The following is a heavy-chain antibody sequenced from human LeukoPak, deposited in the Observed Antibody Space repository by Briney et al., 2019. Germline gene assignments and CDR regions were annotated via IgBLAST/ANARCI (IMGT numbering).Heavy chain of an antibody. Sequence: SETLSLTCAVSGGPINTYYWNWIRQTPGKGLEWIGSIYYSGRTNYNPSLKSRVTISVDTSKNQFSLRLTSVTAADTAIYDCAMEIRGGNYGNYGHWFDPWGQGTLVTVSS. CDR2: IYYSGRT. V-gene: IGHV4-59*01. CDR1: GGPINTYY. CDR3: AMEIRGGNYGNYGHWFDP. D-gene: IGHD4-17*01. J-gene: IGHJ5*02.